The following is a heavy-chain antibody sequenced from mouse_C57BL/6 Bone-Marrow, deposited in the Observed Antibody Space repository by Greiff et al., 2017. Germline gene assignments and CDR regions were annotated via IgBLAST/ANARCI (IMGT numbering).Heavy chain of an antibody. D-gene: IGHD1-1*01. Sequence: ESGPGILQPSQTLSLTCSFSGFSLSTFGMGVGWIRQPSGKGLEWLAHIWWDDDKYYNPALKSRLTLSKDTSKNQVFLKIANVDTADTATYYCARIWRITTGVEGYFDVWGTGTTVTVSS. V-gene: IGHV8-8*01. CDR2: IWWDDDK. CDR3: ARIWRITTGVEGYFDV. CDR1: GFSLSTFGMG. J-gene: IGHJ1*03.